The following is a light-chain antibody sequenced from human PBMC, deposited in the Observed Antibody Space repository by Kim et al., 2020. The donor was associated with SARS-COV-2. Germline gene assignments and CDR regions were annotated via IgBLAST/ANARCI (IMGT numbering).Light chain of an antibody. V-gene: IGKV1-5*01. J-gene: IGKJ1*01. Sequence: SASVRDLVTITCRASQNINKWLAWYQQKPGKAPNLLIDDASSLQSGVPSRFRGSGSGTEFTLTISSLQPDDFATYYCQQYNTYLTFGQGTKVDIK. CDR1: QNINKW. CDR3: QQYNTYLT. CDR2: DAS.